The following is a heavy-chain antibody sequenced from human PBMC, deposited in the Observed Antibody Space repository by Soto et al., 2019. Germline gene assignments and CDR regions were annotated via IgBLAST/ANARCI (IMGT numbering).Heavy chain of an antibody. V-gene: IGHV4-39*01. CDR3: ARATSQWLVRY. Sequence: SGTLSLTCTVPGGSISRCGYYWGWIRQPPGKGLEWIGSIYYSGSTYYNPSLKSRVTISVDTSKNQFSLKLSSVTAADTAVYYCARATSQWLVRYWGQGTLVTVSS. D-gene: IGHD6-19*01. CDR2: IYYSGST. J-gene: IGHJ4*02. CDR1: GGSISRCGYY.